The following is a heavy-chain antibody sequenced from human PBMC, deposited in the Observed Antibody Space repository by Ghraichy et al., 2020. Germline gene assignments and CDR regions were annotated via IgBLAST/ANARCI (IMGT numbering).Heavy chain of an antibody. J-gene: IGHJ4*02. Sequence: SETLSLTCSVSGGSVSSGSYYWSWIRQPPGKGLEWIGYMHNSGNTNYNPSLKSRVTISGDTSKNQFSLKLSSVTAADTAVYYCATRYCTNGVCYLNYWGQGTLVTGSS. CDR2: MHNSGNT. V-gene: IGHV4-61*01. D-gene: IGHD2-8*01. CDR1: GGSVSSGSYY. CDR3: ATRYCTNGVCYLNY.